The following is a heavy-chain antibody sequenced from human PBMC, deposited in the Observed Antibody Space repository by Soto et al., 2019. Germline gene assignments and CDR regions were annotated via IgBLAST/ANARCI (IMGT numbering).Heavy chain of an antibody. CDR1: GGSMSSNY. D-gene: IGHD6-19*01. Sequence: QVQLQESGPGLVKPSETLSLTCTVSGGSMSSNYWSWIRQSAGKGLEWIGRIYTSGTTNYNPSIKSRVTMSVDTSKNRFSLKLTSVTAADTAVYYGARDQRLDSYSSPLYLYFDSWGQGSLVTVSS. V-gene: IGHV4-4*07. J-gene: IGHJ4*02. CDR2: IYTSGTT. CDR3: ARDQRLDSYSSPLYLYFDS.